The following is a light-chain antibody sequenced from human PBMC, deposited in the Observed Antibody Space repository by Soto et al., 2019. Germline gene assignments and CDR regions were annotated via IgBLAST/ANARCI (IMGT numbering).Light chain of an antibody. CDR3: QKYDRAPFT. CDR1: QGISNY. Sequence: DIQMTQSPSSLSSSEGDRVTITCRASQGISNYLAWYRQKPGKTPDLLIYDAATLTSGVPSRFSGSGSGTEFTLTSSSLQPEYVATYYCQKYDRAPFTFGPGTKVDIK. J-gene: IGKJ3*01. CDR2: DAA. V-gene: IGKV1-27*01.